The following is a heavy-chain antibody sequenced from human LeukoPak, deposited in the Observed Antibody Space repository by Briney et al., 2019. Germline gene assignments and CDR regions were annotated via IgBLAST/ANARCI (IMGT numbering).Heavy chain of an antibody. J-gene: IGHJ6*03. Sequence: SETLSLTCTVSRGSLTTSAYYWGSVRQPPGKGLEWIGSIYYSGSTYYNPSLRGRLTISVDTSKNQFSLKLNSVTAADTAVYFRASVSLYLAYFYYMDVWGKGTTVTASS. V-gene: IGHV4-39*01. D-gene: IGHD3-16*01. CDR2: IYYSGST. CDR3: ASVSLYLAYFYYMDV. CDR1: RGSLTTSAYY.